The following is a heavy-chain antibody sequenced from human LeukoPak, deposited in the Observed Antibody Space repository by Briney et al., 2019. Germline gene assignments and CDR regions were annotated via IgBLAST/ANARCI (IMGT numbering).Heavy chain of an antibody. Sequence: GGSLRLSCAASGFTFSTYWMHWVRQVPGKGLEWVSRIKGDEMTTNYADSVEGRFTISRDNAKNTLYLQMNNLRAEDTAVFYCATTLTAVFDYWGQGTQVTVSS. CDR1: GFTFSTYW. V-gene: IGHV3-74*01. J-gene: IGHJ4*02. D-gene: IGHD2-21*02. CDR3: ATTLTAVFDY. CDR2: IKGDEMTT.